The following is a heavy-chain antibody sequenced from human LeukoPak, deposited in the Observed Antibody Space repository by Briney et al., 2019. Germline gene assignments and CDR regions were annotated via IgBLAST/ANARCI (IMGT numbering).Heavy chain of an antibody. CDR1: GGSISSSNW. CDR2: IYHSGST. D-gene: IGHD3-10*01. J-gene: IGHJ4*02. CDR3: ARLDYYGSGSYDY. V-gene: IGHV4-4*02. Sequence: SGTLSLTCAVSGGSISSSNWWSWVRQPPGKGLEWIGAIYHSGSTNYNPSLKSRVTISVDKSKNQFSLKLSSVTAADTAVYYCARLDYYGSGSYDYWGQGTLVTVSS.